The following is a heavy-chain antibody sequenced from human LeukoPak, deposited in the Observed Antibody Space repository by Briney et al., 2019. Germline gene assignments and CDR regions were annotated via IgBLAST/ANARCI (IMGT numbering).Heavy chain of an antibody. J-gene: IGHJ4*02. D-gene: IGHD6-19*01. CDR3: AREGYSGAWYVGKLYYFDY. V-gene: IGHV3-30*03. CDR1: GFTFSSYG. Sequence: GGSLRLSCAASGFTFSSYGMHWVRQAPGKGLEWVAVISYDGSNKYYADSVKGRFTISRDNSKNTLYLQMNSLRVEDTAVYYCAREGYSGAWYVGKLYYFDYWGQGTLVTVSS. CDR2: ISYDGSNK.